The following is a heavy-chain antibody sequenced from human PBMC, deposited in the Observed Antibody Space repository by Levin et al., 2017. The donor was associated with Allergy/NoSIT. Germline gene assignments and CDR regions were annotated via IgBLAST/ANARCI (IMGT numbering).Heavy chain of an antibody. CDR2: IKQDGSEK. V-gene: IGHV3-7*01. Sequence: PGGSLRLSCAASGFTFSSYWMSWVRQAPGKGLEWVANIKQDGSEKYYVDSVKGRFTISRDNAKNSLYLQMNSLRAEDTAVYYCARARDYTVAGMIPRPPGHWYFDLWGRGTLVTVSS. J-gene: IGHJ2*01. CDR1: GFTFSSYW. D-gene: IGHD6-19*01. CDR3: ARARDYTVAGMIPRPPGHWYFDL.